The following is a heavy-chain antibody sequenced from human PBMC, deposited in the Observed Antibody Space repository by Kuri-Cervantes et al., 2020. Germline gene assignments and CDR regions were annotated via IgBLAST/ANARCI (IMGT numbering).Heavy chain of an antibody. V-gene: IGHV4-39*07. CDR3: ARSNGDYHDAFDI. CDR2: IYYSGST. D-gene: IGHD4-17*01. J-gene: IGHJ3*02. CDR1: GGSISSSSYY. Sequence: SETLSLTCTVSGGSISSSSYYWGWIRQPPGKGLEWIGSIYYSGSTNYNPSLKSRVTTSVDTSKNQFSLKLSSVTAADTAVYYCARSNGDYHDAFDIWGQGTMVTVSS.